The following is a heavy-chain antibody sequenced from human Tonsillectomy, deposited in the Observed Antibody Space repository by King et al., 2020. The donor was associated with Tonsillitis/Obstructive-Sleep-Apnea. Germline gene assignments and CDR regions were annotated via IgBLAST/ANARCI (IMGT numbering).Heavy chain of an antibody. CDR2: INHSGST. J-gene: IGHJ4*02. D-gene: IGHD1-7*01. CDR3: ARTHNINYNYFDY. V-gene: IGHV4-34*01. CDR1: GGSFSGYY. Sequence: VQLQQWGAGLLKPSETLSLTCAVYGGSFSGYYWSWIRQPPGKGLEWIGEINHSGSTNYNPSLKSRVTISVDTSKNQFSLKLSSVTAADTAVYYCARTHNINYNYFDYWGQGTWSPSPQ.